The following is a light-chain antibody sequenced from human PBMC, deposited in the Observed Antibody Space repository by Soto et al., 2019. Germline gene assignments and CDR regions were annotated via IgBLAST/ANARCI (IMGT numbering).Light chain of an antibody. CDR2: ENN. V-gene: IGLV6-57*01. Sequence: NFMLTQPHSVSESPGKTVIISCTRSSGSIASNFVQWYQQRPGSSPATVIYENNQRPSGVPDRFSGSIDSSSNSASLTISGLKTEDEADYYCQSYDSTNYVFGTGTKLTVL. CDR1: SGSIASNF. CDR3: QSYDSTNYV. J-gene: IGLJ1*01.